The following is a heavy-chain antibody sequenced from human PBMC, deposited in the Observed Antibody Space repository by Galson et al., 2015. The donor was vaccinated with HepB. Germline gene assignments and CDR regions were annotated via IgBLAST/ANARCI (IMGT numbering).Heavy chain of an antibody. V-gene: IGHV3-30-3*01. J-gene: IGHJ4*02. D-gene: IGHD3-10*01. CDR3: TRAPIRGLYYFDY. CDR1: GFIFSSYA. Sequence: SLRLSCAASGFIFSSYAMHWVRQVPGRGLEWVAVISYDGSIKFHADSVKGRFTISRDNSKTTMYLQMNSLRAEDTAVYFCTRAPIRGLYYFDYWGQGTLVTVSS. CDR2: ISYDGSIK.